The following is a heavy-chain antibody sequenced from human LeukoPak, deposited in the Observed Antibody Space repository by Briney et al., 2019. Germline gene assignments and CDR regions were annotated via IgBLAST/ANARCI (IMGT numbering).Heavy chain of an antibody. CDR1: GFTLSSYW. CDR3: AREWRYDGDRYWFFDY. J-gene: IGHJ4*02. CDR2: IKQDEREK. Sequence: GGSLRLSCAASGFTLSSYWMGWVRQAPGRGREWMANIKQDEREKYYVDCVKRRFTISRDNTKNSLALQMNSLRAKDTGVYYCAREWRYDGDRYWFFDYWGQGTLVTVSS. V-gene: IGHV3-7*01. D-gene: IGHD2-21*02.